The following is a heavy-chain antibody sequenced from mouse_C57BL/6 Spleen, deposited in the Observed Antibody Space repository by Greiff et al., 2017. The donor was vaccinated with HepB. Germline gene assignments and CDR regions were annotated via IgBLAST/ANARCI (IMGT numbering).Heavy chain of an antibody. CDR3: ARESITTVVRYYAMDY. CDR2: IYPGSGNT. CDR1: GYTFTDYY. V-gene: IGHV1-76*01. D-gene: IGHD1-1*01. Sequence: QVQLKESGAELVRPGASVKLSCKASGYTFTDYYINWVKQRPGQGLEWIARIYPGSGNTYYNEKFKGKATLTAEKSSSTAYMQLSSLTSEDSAVYFCARESITTVVRYYAMDYWGQGTSVTVSS. J-gene: IGHJ4*01.